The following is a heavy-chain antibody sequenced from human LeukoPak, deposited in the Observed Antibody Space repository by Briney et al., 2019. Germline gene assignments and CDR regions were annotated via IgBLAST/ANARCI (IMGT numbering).Heavy chain of an antibody. CDR2: INQDGDRK. J-gene: IGHJ4*02. CDR1: KLTFSHYW. D-gene: IGHD3-10*01. Sequence: GGSLRLSCAASKLTFSHYWMSWVRQAPGKGLQWVAAINQDGDRKEYVDSVKGRFSISRDSATNSLYLQMNSLRAEDTAVYYCAKDSTYYYGSGSQDYWGQGTLVTVSS. CDR3: AKDSTYYYGSGSQDY. V-gene: IGHV3-7*03.